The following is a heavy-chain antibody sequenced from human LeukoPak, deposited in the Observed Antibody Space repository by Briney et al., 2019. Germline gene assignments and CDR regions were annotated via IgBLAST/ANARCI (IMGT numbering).Heavy chain of an antibody. V-gene: IGHV3-30*02. D-gene: IGHD3-16*01. CDR2: IRHDGSIK. Sequence: PGGSLRLSCAASGFIFSTYGMYWVRQAPGKGLEWVAFIRHDGSIKNYADSVKGRSTISRDNSKNTLNLQMNSLRAEDTAVYYCAKDSLADIDYWGQGTLVTVSS. J-gene: IGHJ4*02. CDR1: GFIFSTYG. CDR3: AKDSLADIDY.